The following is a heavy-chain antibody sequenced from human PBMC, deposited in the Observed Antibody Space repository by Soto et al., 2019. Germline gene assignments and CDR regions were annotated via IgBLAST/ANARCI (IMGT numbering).Heavy chain of an antibody. J-gene: IGHJ6*02. V-gene: IGHV3-21*01. CDR1: GFTFSSYS. D-gene: IGHD6-6*01. CDR2: ISSSSSYI. Sequence: EVQLVESGGGLVKPGGSLRLSCAASGFTFSSYSMNWVRQAPGKGLEWVSSISSSSSYIYYADSVKGRFTISRDNAKNSLYLQMNSLRAEDTAVYYCARVFEAARPGGYYYCGMDVWGQGTTVTVSS. CDR3: ARVFEAARPGGYYYCGMDV.